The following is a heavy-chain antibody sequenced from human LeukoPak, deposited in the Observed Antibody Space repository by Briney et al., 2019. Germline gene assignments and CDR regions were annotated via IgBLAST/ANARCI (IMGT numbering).Heavy chain of an antibody. J-gene: IGHJ4*02. Sequence: GSSVKVSCKAPGGTFSSYSISWVRQAPGQGLEWMGGIIPIFGTANYAQKFQGRVTITADESTSTAYMELSSLRSEDTAVYYCARVEHYSSGWYGGHYWGQGTLVTVSS. D-gene: IGHD6-19*01. CDR2: IIPIFGTA. CDR3: ARVEHYSSGWYGGHY. CDR1: GGTFSSYS. V-gene: IGHV1-69*01.